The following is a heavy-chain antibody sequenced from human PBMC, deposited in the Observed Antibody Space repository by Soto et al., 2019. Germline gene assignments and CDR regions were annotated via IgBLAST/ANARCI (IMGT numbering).Heavy chain of an antibody. CDR1: GYTFTRFG. CDR2: ISTYNGDT. V-gene: IGHV1-18*01. J-gene: IGHJ6*02. CDR3: AREGVAPYYCYGMDV. Sequence: QVQLVQSGAEVMKPGASVKVSCKASGYTFTRFGISWVRQAPGQGLEWMGWISTYNGDTNYAQTFQGRVTMTTDTSTSTVHMEVRSLRSDDTAVYYCAREGVAPYYCYGMDVWGQGTPVTVSS. D-gene: IGHD5-12*01.